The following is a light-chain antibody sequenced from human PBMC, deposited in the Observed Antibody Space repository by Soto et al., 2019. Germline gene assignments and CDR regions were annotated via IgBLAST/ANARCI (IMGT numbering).Light chain of an antibody. CDR3: QYWDDYSWT. CDR1: QSITDW. Sequence: DIQMTQSPSTLSASLGDRVTITCRASQSITDWLAWYQQKPGKAPKFLIYKASNLEGGVPSRFSGSGSGTEFTLTISSVQPDDFATYYCQYWDDYSWTFGQGTKVESK. CDR2: KAS. V-gene: IGKV1-5*03. J-gene: IGKJ1*01.